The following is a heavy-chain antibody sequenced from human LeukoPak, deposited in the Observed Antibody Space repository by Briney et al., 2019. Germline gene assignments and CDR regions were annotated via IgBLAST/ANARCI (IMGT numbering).Heavy chain of an antibody. Sequence: ASVKVSCKASGYTFTSYGIGWVRQAPGQGLEWMGWINPNSGGTNYAQKFQGWVTMTRDTSISTAYMELSRLRSDDTAVYYCARGIVGATDAFDIWGQGTMVTVSS. CDR2: INPNSGGT. J-gene: IGHJ3*02. D-gene: IGHD1-26*01. CDR3: ARGIVGATDAFDI. V-gene: IGHV1-2*04. CDR1: GYTFTSYG.